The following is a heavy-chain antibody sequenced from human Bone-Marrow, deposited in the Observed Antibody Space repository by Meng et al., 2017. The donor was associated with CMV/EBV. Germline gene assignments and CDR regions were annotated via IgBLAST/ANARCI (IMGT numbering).Heavy chain of an antibody. J-gene: IGHJ5*02. D-gene: IGHD1-14*01. CDR1: GYTFTSHY. Sequence: CYSSGYTFTSHYIHWVRQPPGQGLEWMGWINPHSGGSNYAQKFHGRATMTRDTSSSTAYMEISTLRSDDSAVYYCARDDPDRPFDPWGQGTLVTVSS. V-gene: IGHV1-2*02. CDR3: ARDDPDRPFDP. CDR2: INPHSGGS.